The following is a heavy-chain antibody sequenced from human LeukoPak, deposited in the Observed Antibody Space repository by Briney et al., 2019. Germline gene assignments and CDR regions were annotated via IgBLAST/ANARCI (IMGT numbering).Heavy chain of an antibody. D-gene: IGHD2-21*02. CDR3: AKDASYCGGDCYSGNWFDP. V-gene: IGHV3-23*01. Sequence: PGGSLRLSCAASGLTFSSYAMSWVRQAPGKGLEWVSAISGSGGSTYYADSVKGRFTISRDNSKNTLYLQMNSLRAEDTAVYYCAKDASYCGGDCYSGNWFDPWGQGTLVTVSS. CDR1: GLTFSSYA. CDR2: ISGSGGST. J-gene: IGHJ5*02.